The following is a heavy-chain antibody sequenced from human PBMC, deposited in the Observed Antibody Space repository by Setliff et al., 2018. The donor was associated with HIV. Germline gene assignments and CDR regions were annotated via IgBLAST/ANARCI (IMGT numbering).Heavy chain of an antibody. D-gene: IGHD6-13*01. CDR1: GDSVSSRSYY. CDR2: IYYSGST. V-gene: IGHV4-61*01. Sequence: SETLSLTCTVSGDSVSSRSYYWSWIRQPPGKGLEWIGYIYYSGSTNYNPSLKSRVTISVDTSKNQFSLKLSSVTAADTAVYYCAREGYSSSWNYYYYMDVWGKGTTVTVSS. CDR3: AREGYSSSWNYYYYMDV. J-gene: IGHJ6*03.